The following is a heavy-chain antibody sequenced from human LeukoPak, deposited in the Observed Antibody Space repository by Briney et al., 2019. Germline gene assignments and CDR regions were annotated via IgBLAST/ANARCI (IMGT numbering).Heavy chain of an antibody. CDR2: IYYSGST. V-gene: IGHV4-39*01. J-gene: IGHJ4*02. CDR3: ARHASGSGYPLDC. D-gene: IGHD3-22*01. CDR1: GGSISSSGFY. Sequence: SETLSLTCTVSGGSISSSGFYWGWIRQPPGKGLEWIGSIYYSGSTYYNPSLKSRVNISVDTSKNQFSLKLSSVTAADTAVYYCARHASGSGYPLDCWGQGTLVTVSS.